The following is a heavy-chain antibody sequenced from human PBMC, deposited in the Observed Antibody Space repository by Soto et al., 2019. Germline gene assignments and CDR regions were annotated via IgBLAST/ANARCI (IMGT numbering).Heavy chain of an antibody. CDR3: ASPEGGV. CDR1: GFTFSSYA. V-gene: IGHV3-30*04. CDR2: ISYDGSNK. Sequence: GGSLRLSCAASGFTFSSYAMHWVRQAPGKGLEWVAVISYDGSNKYYADSVKGRFTISRDNSKNTLYLQMNSLRAEDTAVYYCASPEGGVWGQGTLVTVSS. J-gene: IGHJ4*02. D-gene: IGHD1-26*01.